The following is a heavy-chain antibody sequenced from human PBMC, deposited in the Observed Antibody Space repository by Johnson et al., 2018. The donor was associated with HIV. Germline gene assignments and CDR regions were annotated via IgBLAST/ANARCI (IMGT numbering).Heavy chain of an antibody. Sequence: VQLVESGGGLVQPGRSLRLSCAASGFTFDDYAMHWVRQAPGKGLEWVSGISWNNGSIGYADSVKGRFTISRDNAKNSLYLQMNSLRAEDTALYYCAKGVVAAAALGGAFDIWGQGTMVTVSS. J-gene: IGHJ3*02. CDR1: GFTFDDYA. V-gene: IGHV3-9*01. CDR3: AKGVVAAAALGGAFDI. CDR2: ISWNNGSI. D-gene: IGHD6-13*01.